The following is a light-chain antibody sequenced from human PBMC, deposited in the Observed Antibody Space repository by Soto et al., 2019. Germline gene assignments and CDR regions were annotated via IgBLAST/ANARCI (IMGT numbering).Light chain of an antibody. V-gene: IGLV1-47*01. CDR2: RAD. J-gene: IGLJ2*01. Sequence: QSVLTQPPSASGTPGQTVTISCSGRSSNIGSNYVYWYQQLPGTAPRLLMYRADQRPSGVPDRFSGSKSGTSASLAISGLRSGDEDDYYCAAWDDIVSGLVFGGGTKLTVL. CDR1: SSNIGSNY. CDR3: AAWDDIVSGLV.